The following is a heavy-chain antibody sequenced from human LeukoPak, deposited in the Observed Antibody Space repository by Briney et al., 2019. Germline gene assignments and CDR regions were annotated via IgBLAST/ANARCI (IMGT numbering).Heavy chain of an antibody. J-gene: IGHJ6*04. V-gene: IGHV3-48*01. CDR3: ARRITISGLGYYMDV. D-gene: IGHD3-3*01. CDR1: GFSFSTYS. Sequence: GRSLRLSCAASGFSFSTYSMNWVRQAPGKGLEWISYISNSGHTTYYAESVKGRFTISRGNAWNSLYLQMNSLRGEDTAVYYCARRITISGLGYYMDVWGKGTTVIVSS. CDR2: ISNSGHTT.